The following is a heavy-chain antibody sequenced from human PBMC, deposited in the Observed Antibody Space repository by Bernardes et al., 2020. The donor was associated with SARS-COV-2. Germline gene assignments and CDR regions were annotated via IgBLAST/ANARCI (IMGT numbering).Heavy chain of an antibody. Sequence: TLSLTCDVSGGSIPNYLYYWGWIRQPPGKGLEWIGSAYYNGTTHGNPSLESRVTISIDTSKKQFSLKLSSVTAADTAVYYCARHGLAVAGHNFDYWGQGTLVNVSS. D-gene: IGHD6-19*01. CDR1: GGSIPNYLYY. CDR2: AYYNGTT. J-gene: IGHJ4*02. V-gene: IGHV4-39*01. CDR3: ARHGLAVAGHNFDY.